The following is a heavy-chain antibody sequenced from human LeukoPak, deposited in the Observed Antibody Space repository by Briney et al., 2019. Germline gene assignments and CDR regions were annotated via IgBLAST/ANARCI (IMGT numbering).Heavy chain of an antibody. CDR3: ARGGGAYVWGSYRYSYFDY. Sequence: ASVKVSCKSSGYTFTSYYMHWVRQAPGQGLEWMGWINPNSGGTNYAQKFQGRVTMTRDTSISTAYMELSRLRSDDTAVYYCARGGGAYVWGSYRYSYFDYWGQGTLVTVSS. CDR1: GYTFTSYY. J-gene: IGHJ4*02. CDR2: INPNSGGT. D-gene: IGHD3-16*02. V-gene: IGHV1-2*02.